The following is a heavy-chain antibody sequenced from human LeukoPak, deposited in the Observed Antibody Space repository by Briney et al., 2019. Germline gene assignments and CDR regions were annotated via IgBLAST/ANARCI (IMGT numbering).Heavy chain of an antibody. CDR1: GYTFTGYY. CDR3: ARVGSSGWYIHIDY. J-gene: IGHJ4*02. D-gene: IGHD6-19*01. Sequence: GASVKVSCKASGYTFTGYYMHWVRQAPGQGLEWMGWINPNSGGTNYAQKFQGRVTMTRDTSISTAYMELSRLRSDDTAVYYCARVGSSGWYIHIDYWGQGTLVTVSS. CDR2: INPNSGGT. V-gene: IGHV1-2*02.